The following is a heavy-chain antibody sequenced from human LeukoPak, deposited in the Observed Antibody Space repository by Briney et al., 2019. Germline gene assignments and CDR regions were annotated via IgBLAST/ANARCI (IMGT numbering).Heavy chain of an antibody. CDR3: VREQNRRYSSPFDP. CDR1: AFTFSNYY. D-gene: IGHD6-19*01. V-gene: IGHV3-11*01. CDR2: ISSSGSTI. Sequence: GGSMTLAWLASAFTFSNYYMSWNRHAARKVLEWVSYISSSGSTIYYAESVKGRFTISRDNAKNSLYLKMNSLRAEDTAVYYCVREQNRRYSSPFDPWGQGTLVTVSS. J-gene: IGHJ5*02.